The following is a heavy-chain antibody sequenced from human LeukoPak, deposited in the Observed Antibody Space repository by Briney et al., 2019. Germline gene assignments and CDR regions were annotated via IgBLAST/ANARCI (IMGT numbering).Heavy chain of an antibody. J-gene: IGHJ4*02. CDR2: INSDGSST. Sequence: PGGSLRLSCAASGFTFSSYWMHWVRQAPGKGLVWVSRINSDGSSTSYADSVKGRFTISRDHAKNTLYLQMNSLRAEDTAVYYCAREGGSSWYYPDRTFDYWGQGTLVTVSS. CDR3: AREGGSSWYYPDRTFDY. V-gene: IGHV3-74*01. D-gene: IGHD6-13*01. CDR1: GFTFSSYW.